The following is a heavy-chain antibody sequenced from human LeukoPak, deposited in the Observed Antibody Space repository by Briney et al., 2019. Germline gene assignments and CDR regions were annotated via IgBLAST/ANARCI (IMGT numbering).Heavy chain of an antibody. Sequence: PGGSLRLSCAASGFTFSSYSMNWVRQAPGKGLEWVSSISSSSSYIYYADSVKGRFTISRDNAKNSLYLQMNSLRAEDTAVYDCARDLGYSSSSDYWGQGTLVTVSS. CDR3: ARDLGYSSSSDY. J-gene: IGHJ4*02. V-gene: IGHV3-21*01. CDR2: ISSSSSYI. D-gene: IGHD6-6*01. CDR1: GFTFSSYS.